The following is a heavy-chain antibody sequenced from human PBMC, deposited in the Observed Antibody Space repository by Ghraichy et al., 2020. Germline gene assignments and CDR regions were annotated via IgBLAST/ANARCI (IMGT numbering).Heavy chain of an antibody. Sequence: SETLSLTCAVYGGSFSGYYWSWIRQPPGKGLEWIGEINHSGSTNYNPSLKSRVTISVDTSKNQFSLKLSSVTAADTAVYYCARGSGFLEWPYYYYGMDVWGQGTTVTVSS. J-gene: IGHJ6*02. CDR3: ARGSGFLEWPYYYYGMDV. V-gene: IGHV4-34*01. D-gene: IGHD3-3*01. CDR1: GGSFSGYY. CDR2: INHSGST.